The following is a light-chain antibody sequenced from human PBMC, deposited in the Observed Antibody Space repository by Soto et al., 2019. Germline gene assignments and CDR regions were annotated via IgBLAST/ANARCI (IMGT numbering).Light chain of an antibody. CDR3: SSYTSSSTYI. CDR1: SSEVGGYNY. J-gene: IGLJ1*01. V-gene: IGLV2-14*01. Sequence: QSVLTQPASVSGSPGQSITISCTGTSSEVGGYNYVSWYQQHPGKAPKLMISEVSTRPSGVSNRFSGSKSGNTASLTISGLQAEDEADYYCSSYTSSSTYIFGTGTKVTVL. CDR2: EVS.